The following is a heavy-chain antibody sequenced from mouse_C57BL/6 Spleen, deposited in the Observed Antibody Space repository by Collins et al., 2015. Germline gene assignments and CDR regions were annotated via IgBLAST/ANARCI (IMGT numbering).Heavy chain of an antibody. CDR1: GYTFTSYG. D-gene: IGHD2-3*01. CDR3: ARSDGYYDYFDY. CDR2: IYPRSGNT. V-gene: IGHV1-81*01. J-gene: IGHJ2*01. Sequence: QVQLQQSGAELARPGASVKLSCKASGYTFTSYGISWVKQRTGQGLEWIGEIYPRSGNTYYNEKFKGKATLTVDKSSSTAYMLLSSLTSEDSAVYFCARSDGYYDYFDYWGQGTTLTVSS.